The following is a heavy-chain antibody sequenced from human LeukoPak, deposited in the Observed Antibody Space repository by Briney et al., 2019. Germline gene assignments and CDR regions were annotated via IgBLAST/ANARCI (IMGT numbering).Heavy chain of an antibody. Sequence: GGSLRLSCAASGFTFSSYAMHWVRQAPGKGLEWVAVISYDGSNKYYADSVKGRFTIFRDNSKNTLYLQMNSLRAEDTAVYYCARDGDFYDFWSGPSIPFDYWGQGTLVTVSS. CDR2: ISYDGSNK. CDR3: ARDGDFYDFWSGPSIPFDY. D-gene: IGHD3-3*01. CDR1: GFTFSSYA. V-gene: IGHV3-30-3*01. J-gene: IGHJ4*02.